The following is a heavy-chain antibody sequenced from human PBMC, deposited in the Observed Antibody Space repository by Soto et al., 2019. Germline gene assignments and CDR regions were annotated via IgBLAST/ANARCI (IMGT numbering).Heavy chain of an antibody. J-gene: IGHJ4*02. D-gene: IGHD6-13*01. CDR1: GFTFSDYY. Sequence: QVQLVESGGGLVKPGGSLRLSCAASGFTFSDYYMSWIRQAPGKGLEWVSYISSSSSYTNYADSVKGRFTISRDNAKNSLYLQMNSLRAEDTAVYYCARDEGYSSSWYADWGQGTLVTVSS. CDR2: ISSSSSYT. V-gene: IGHV3-11*05. CDR3: ARDEGYSSSWYAD.